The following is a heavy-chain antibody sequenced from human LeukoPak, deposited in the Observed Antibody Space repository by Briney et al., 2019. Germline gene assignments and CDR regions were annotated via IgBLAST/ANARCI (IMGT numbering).Heavy chain of an antibody. V-gene: IGHV4-39*01. J-gene: IGHJ5*01. D-gene: IGHD2-15*01. CDR2: IYHTGST. CDR3: ARNPGRAAFGS. Sequence: SETLSLTCTVSGASISSSTYYWGWIRQVPGKGLEWIATIYHTGSTFYNPSLKSRVTISVDTSQSQFSLRLTAVTAADMAVYYCARNPGRAAFGSWDQGTLVTVSS. CDR1: GASISSSTYY.